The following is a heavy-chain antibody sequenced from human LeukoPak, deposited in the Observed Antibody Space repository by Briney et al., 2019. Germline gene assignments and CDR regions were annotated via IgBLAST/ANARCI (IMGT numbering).Heavy chain of an antibody. CDR3: ARDEYYDFWSGYYNAYYYYYMDV. V-gene: IGHV1-18*01. D-gene: IGHD3-3*01. Sequence: GASVKVSCKASGYTFTSYGISWVRQAPGQGLEWMGWISAYNGNTKYAQKLQGRVTMTTDTSTSTAYMELGSLRSDDTAVYYCARDEYYDFWSGYYNAYYYYYMDVWGKGTTVTVSS. J-gene: IGHJ6*03. CDR1: GYTFTSYG. CDR2: ISAYNGNT.